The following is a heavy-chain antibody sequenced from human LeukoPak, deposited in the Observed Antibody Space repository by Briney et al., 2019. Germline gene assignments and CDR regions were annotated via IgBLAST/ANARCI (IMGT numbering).Heavy chain of an antibody. J-gene: IGHJ4*02. Sequence: GESLKISCKGSGYSFTSYWIAWVRQMPGKGLERMGIIYPGDSDTRYSPSFQGQVTISADMSISTAYLQWSSLKASDTAMYYCARLGAAAGIDYWGQGTLVTVSS. D-gene: IGHD6-13*01. V-gene: IGHV5-51*01. CDR1: GYSFTSYW. CDR3: ARLGAAAGIDY. CDR2: IYPGDSDT.